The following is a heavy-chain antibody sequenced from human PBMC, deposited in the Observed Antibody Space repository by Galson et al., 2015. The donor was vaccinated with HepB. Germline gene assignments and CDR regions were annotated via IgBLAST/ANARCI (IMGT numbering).Heavy chain of an antibody. CDR2: ISSSSSTI. V-gene: IGHV3-48*01. J-gene: IGHJ6*02. CDR3: ARIRTTLRYYYYGMDV. Sequence: SLRLSCAASGFTFSSYSMNWVRQAPGKGLEWVSYISSSSSTIYYADSVKGRFTISRDNAKNSLYLQMNSLRAEDTAVYYCARIRTTLRYYYYGMDVWGQGTTVTVSS. CDR1: GFTFSSYS. D-gene: IGHD2/OR15-2a*01.